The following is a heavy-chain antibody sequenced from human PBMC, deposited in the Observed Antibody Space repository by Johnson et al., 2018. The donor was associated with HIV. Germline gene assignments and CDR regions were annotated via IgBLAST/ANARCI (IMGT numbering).Heavy chain of an antibody. CDR3: AKDKGGYSSGWFAFDI. CDR1: GFTVSSNY. D-gene: IGHD6-19*01. CDR2: IYSGGST. V-gene: IGHV3-66*01. J-gene: IGHJ3*02. Sequence: EKLVESGGGLVQPGRSLRLSCAASGFTVSSNYMNWVRQAPGKGLEWVSVIYSGGSTYYADSVKGRFTISRDNAKNYLYLQMNRLRAEDTAVYYCAKDKGGYSSGWFAFDIWGQGTMVTVSS.